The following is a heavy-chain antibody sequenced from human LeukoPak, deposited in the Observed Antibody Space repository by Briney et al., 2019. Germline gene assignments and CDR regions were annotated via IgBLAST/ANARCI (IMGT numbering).Heavy chain of an antibody. V-gene: IGHV1-69*05. Sequence: SVKVSCKASGGTFSSYAISWLRQAPGQGLEWMGRIIPIFGTANYAQKFQGRVTITTDESTSTAYMELSSLRSEDTAVYYCARDRYGLGVHVDYWGQGTLVTVSS. J-gene: IGHJ4*02. CDR3: ARDRYGLGVHVDY. D-gene: IGHD3-10*01. CDR1: GGTFSSYA. CDR2: IIPIFGTA.